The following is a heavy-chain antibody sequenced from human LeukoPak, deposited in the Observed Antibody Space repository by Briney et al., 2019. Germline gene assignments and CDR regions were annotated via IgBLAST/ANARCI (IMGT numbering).Heavy chain of an antibody. CDR3: AKDGSHYGMDV. CDR2: ISYDGGNK. D-gene: IGHD2-2*03. Sequence: GRSLRLSCAASGFTFSSYGMHWVRQAPGKGLEWVAVISYDGGNKYYADSVKGRFTISRDNSKNTLYLQMNSLRAEDTAVYYCAKDGSHYGMDVWGQGTTVTVSS. V-gene: IGHV3-30*18. J-gene: IGHJ6*02. CDR1: GFTFSSYG.